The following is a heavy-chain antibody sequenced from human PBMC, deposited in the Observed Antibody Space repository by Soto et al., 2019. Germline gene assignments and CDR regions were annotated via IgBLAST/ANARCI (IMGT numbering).Heavy chain of an antibody. CDR3: ARAGINYRHGFDT. CDR2: IDFSGGT. J-gene: IGHJ5*01. D-gene: IGHD2-21*01. Sequence: SETLSLTCAVSGGSISSYYWSWIRQTPGKGLEWIGGIDFSGGTSYRRSLKGRVTISVETSKNPLSLKLNSVTAGDTAVYYCARAGINYRHGFDTWGQGTLVTVSS. CDR1: GGSISSYY. V-gene: IGHV4-59*01.